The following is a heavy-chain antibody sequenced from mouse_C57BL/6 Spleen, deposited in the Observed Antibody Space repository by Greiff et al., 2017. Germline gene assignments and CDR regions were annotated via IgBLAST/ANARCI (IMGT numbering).Heavy chain of an antibody. D-gene: IGHD2-4*01. Sequence: EVQLQQSGPELVKPGASVKISCKASGYSFTGYYMNWVKQSPEKSLEWIGEINPSTGGTTYNQKFKAKATLTVDKSSSTAYMQLKSLTSEDSAVYYCARSVDYEWFAYWGQGTLVTVSA. CDR1: GYSFTGYY. CDR3: ARSVDYEWFAY. CDR2: INPSTGGT. J-gene: IGHJ3*01. V-gene: IGHV1-42*01.